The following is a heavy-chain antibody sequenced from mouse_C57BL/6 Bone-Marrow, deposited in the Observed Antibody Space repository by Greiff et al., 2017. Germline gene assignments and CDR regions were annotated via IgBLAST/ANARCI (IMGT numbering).Heavy chain of an antibody. CDR2: IRSKSNNYAT. V-gene: IGHV10-1*01. D-gene: IGHD1-1*01. CDR3: VRRSYGSPFAY. Sequence: EVMLVESGGGLVQPKGSLKLSCAASGFSFNTYAMNWVRQAPGKGLEWVARIRSKSNNYATYYADSVKDRFTISRDDSESMLYLQMNNLKTEDTAMYYCVRRSYGSPFAYWGQGTLVTVSA. CDR1: GFSFNTYA. J-gene: IGHJ3*01.